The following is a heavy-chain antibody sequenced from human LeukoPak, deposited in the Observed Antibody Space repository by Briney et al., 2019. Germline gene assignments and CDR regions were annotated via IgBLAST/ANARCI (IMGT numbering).Heavy chain of an antibody. CDR1: RFGLSGSG. V-gene: IGHV3-48*04. D-gene: IGHD1-26*01. Sequence: GGSLRLSCVASRFGLSGSGMNWVRQAPGKGLEWISYISTSGGIIYYADSVRGRFTISRDNAKNSLYLQMNSLRAEDTALYYCAKGGYYDLDAFDIWGQGTMVTVSS. CDR2: ISTSGGII. CDR3: AKGGYYDLDAFDI. J-gene: IGHJ3*02.